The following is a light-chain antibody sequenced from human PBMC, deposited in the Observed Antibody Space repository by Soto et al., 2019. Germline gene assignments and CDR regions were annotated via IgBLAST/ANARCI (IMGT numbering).Light chain of an antibody. Sequence: EIVLTQSPGTLSLSPGERATLSCRASQSVGKYLAWYQQKPGQAPRLLIYDVSNRATGIPARFSGSGSGTDFSLTISSLDPEDFAVYYCQQRSDWPPLFRPGTRLEIK. CDR3: QQRSDWPPL. CDR2: DVS. V-gene: IGKV3-11*01. CDR1: QSVGKY. J-gene: IGKJ5*01.